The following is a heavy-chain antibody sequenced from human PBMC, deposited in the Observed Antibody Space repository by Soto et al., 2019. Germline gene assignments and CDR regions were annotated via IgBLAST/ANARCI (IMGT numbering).Heavy chain of an antibody. D-gene: IGHD3-10*01. CDR3: ARRWGEGRVDY. CDR2: IYHRGST. J-gene: IGHJ4*02. Sequence: QVHFKKWGQGLVKPPGPLSLPGAALGAPFGIITWWVWARRPQGKGLEWFGEIYHRGSTNYNPSLKSRVTISVDKSRNQFSLKLSSVTAADTAVYYCARRWGEGRVDYWGQGTLVTVSS. V-gene: IGHV4-4*03. CDR1: GAPFGIITW.